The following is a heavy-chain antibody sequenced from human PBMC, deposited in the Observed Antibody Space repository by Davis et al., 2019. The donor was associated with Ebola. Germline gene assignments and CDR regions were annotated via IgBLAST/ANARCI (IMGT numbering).Heavy chain of an antibody. CDR3: ARHGCSGGRCHFPFDY. CDR1: GGSISSSNW. V-gene: IGHV4-4*02. CDR2: FYHSGST. Sequence: MPSETLSLTCAVSGGSISSSNWWTWVRQPPGKGLEWIGEFYHSGSTNYNPSLKSRVSISVDKSKNQFSLKLSSVTAADTAVYYCARHGCSGGRCHFPFDYWGQGTLVTVSS. J-gene: IGHJ4*02. D-gene: IGHD2-15*01.